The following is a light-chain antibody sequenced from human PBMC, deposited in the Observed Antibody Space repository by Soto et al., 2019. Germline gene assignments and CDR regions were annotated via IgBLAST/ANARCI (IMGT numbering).Light chain of an antibody. CDR2: RAS. J-gene: IGKJ2*01. V-gene: IGKV3-20*01. CDR1: QSVSSTH. CDR3: QHYGSSPTEVT. Sequence: VLTQSAGTLSLSPGERATLSCRASQSVSSTHLAWYQQKPGQAPRLLIYRASRRATGIPDRFSGSGSGTDFTLTINRLEPEDFAVYYCQHYGSSPTEVTFGQGTKLEI.